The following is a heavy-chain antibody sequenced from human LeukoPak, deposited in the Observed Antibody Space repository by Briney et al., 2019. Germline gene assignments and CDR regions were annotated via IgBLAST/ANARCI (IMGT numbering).Heavy chain of an antibody. CDR2: IYSGGNT. CDR3: ARKTDSGGQGDY. D-gene: IGHD3-22*01. CDR1: GFTFSSYG. Sequence: GGTLRLSCAASGFTFSSYGMSWVRQAPGEGLECVSVIYSGGNTYYADSVKGRFTISRDNSKNTLYLQMNSLRAEDTAVYYCARKTDSGGQGDYWGPGTLVTVSS. V-gene: IGHV3-66*01. J-gene: IGHJ4*02.